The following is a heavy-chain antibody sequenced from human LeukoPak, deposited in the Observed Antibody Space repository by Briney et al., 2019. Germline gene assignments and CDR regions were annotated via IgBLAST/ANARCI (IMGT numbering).Heavy chain of an antibody. D-gene: IGHD6-6*01. V-gene: IGHV2-5*01. CDR3: AHTVEELVYYYYYMDV. CDR1: GFSLSTSGVG. J-gene: IGHJ6*03. Sequence: SGPTLVKPTQTLTLTCTFSGFSLSTSGVGVGWIRQPPGKALEWLALIYWNDKRYSPSLKSRLTITKDTSKNQVVLTMTNMDPVDTATYYCAHTVEELVYYYYYMDVWGKGTTVTVSS. CDR2: IYWNDK.